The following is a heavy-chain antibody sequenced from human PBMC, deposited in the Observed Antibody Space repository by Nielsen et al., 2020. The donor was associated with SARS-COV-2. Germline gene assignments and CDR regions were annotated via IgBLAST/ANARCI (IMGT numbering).Heavy chain of an antibody. CDR3: AKERNPRRGSLQALDS. V-gene: IGHV3-23*01. CDR2: ISGLGDST. D-gene: IGHD1-26*01. CDR1: GFTFSSFA. Sequence: GESLKISCAASGFTFSSFAMSWVRHAPGKGLEWVSTISGLGDSTYYADSVKGRFTISRDNSKNTLFLQLNSLRADDTAVYYCAKERNPRRGSLQALDSWGQGTLVTVSS. J-gene: IGHJ4*02.